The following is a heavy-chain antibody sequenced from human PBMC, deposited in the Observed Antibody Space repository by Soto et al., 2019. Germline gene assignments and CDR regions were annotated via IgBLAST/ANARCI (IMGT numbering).Heavy chain of an antibody. Sequence: GESLKISCRVSGDSFTTYWIAWVRQMPGKGLEWMGIIYPGDFDTRYSPSFQGQVTISVDKSINTAYLQWNSLKASDSAMYYCARKHSRGYFNWFVPWGQGTLVTVSS. CDR1: GDSFTTYW. V-gene: IGHV5-51*01. CDR3: ARKHSRGYFNWFVP. D-gene: IGHD3-22*01. CDR2: IYPGDFDT. J-gene: IGHJ5*02.